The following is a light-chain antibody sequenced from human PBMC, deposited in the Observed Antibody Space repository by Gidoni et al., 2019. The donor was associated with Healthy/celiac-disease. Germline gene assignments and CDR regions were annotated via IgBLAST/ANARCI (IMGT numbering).Light chain of an antibody. V-gene: IGLV2-8*01. CDR1: STDVGGYNY. J-gene: IGLJ2*01. Sequence: QSALTQPPSASGSPGQSVTISCTGTSTDVGGYNYVPWYHQHPGKAPKLMIYEVSKRPSGVPDRFSGSKSGNTASLTVSGLQAEDEAEYYCSSDAGSNNVVFGGGTKLTVL. CDR3: SSDAGSNNVV. CDR2: EVS.